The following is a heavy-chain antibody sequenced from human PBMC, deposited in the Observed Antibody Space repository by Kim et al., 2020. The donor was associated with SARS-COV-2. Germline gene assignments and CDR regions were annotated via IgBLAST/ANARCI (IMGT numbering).Heavy chain of an antibody. V-gene: IGHV3-9*01. CDR2: MSWNSGFI. J-gene: IGHJ6*02. Sequence: GGSLRLSCAASGFPFDEYAMHWVRQVVGKGLEWVAGMSWNSGFIDYSASVKGRSTISRDNAKHSLYLEVRSLRIEDTALYYCVRGQYYGDSRFYHLDVWGLGTTVSVSS. D-gene: IGHD3-10*01. CDR1: GFPFDEYA. CDR3: VRGQYYGDSRFYHLDV.